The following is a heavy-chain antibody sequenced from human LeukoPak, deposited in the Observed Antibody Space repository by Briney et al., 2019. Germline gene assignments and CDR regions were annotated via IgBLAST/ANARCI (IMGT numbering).Heavy chain of an antibody. V-gene: IGHV3-15*01. D-gene: IGHD3-9*01. CDR3: TTQRRYDILTGYYNKDY. CDR2: IKSKTDGGTT. J-gene: IGHJ4*02. CDR1: GFTFSNAW. Sequence: GGSLRLSCAASGFTFSNAWMSWVRQAPGKGLEWVGRIKSKTDGGTTDYAAPAKGRFTILRDDSENTLYLQMNSLKTEDTAVYYCTTQRRYDILTGYYNKDYWGQGTLVTVSS.